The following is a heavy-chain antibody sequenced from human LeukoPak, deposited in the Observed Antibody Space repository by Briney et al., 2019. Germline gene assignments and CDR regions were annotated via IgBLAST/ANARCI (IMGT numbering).Heavy chain of an antibody. CDR1: GGSISSYY. CDR3: AGHGSSGWPQYYGMDV. D-gene: IGHD6-19*01. CDR2: IYYSGST. V-gene: IGHV4-59*08. Sequence: SETLSLTCTVSGGSISSYYWSWIRQPPGKGLEWIGYIYYSGSTNYNPSLKSRVTISVDTSKNQFSLKLSSVTAANTAVYYCAGHGSSGWPQYYGMDVWGQGTTVTVSS. J-gene: IGHJ6*02.